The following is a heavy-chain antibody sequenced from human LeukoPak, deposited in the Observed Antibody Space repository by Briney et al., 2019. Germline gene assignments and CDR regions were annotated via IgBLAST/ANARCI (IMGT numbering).Heavy chain of an antibody. CDR3: ARTSSGWAPPQPAWYFDL. J-gene: IGHJ2*01. CDR2: ISSTSSYI. CDR1: GFTFSSYT. V-gene: IGHV3-21*01. Sequence: GGSLRLSCAASGFTFSSYTMNWVRQAPGKGQEWVSYISSTSSYINYTDSVKGRFTISRDNAKNSLYLQMNSLRAEDTAVYYCARTSSGWAPPQPAWYFDLWGRGTLVTVSS. D-gene: IGHD6-19*01.